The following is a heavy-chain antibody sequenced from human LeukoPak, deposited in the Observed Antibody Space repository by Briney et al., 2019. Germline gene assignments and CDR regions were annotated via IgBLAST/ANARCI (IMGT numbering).Heavy chain of an antibody. D-gene: IGHD1-14*01. V-gene: IGHV3-64*01. CDR2: ISSNGGST. CDR1: GFTFSSYA. CDR3: ARAEAEPYYYYGMDV. Sequence: GGSLRLSCAASGFTFSSYAMHSVRQAPGKGLEYVSAISSNGGSTYYANSVKGRFTISRDNSKNTLYLQMGSLRAEDMAVYYCARAEAEPYYYYGMDVWGQGTTVTVSS. J-gene: IGHJ6*02.